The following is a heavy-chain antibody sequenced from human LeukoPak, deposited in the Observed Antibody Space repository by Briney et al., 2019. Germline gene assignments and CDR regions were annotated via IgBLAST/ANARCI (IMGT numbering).Heavy chain of an antibody. CDR2: IKSKTDVGTT. Sequence: GGSLRLSCAAPGFTFSNAWMSWVRQAPGKGLEWVGRIKSKTDVGTTDYAAPVKGRFTISRDDSKNTLYLQMNSLKTEDTAVYYCTTRGRDWGQGTLVTVSS. J-gene: IGHJ4*02. CDR3: TTRGRD. V-gene: IGHV3-15*01. CDR1: GFTFSNAW. D-gene: IGHD3-16*01.